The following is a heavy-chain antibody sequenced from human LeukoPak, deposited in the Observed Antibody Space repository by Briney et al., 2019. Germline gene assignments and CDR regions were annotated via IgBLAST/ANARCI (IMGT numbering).Heavy chain of an antibody. CDR3: ARILGVVYYDSSGYYSLGWFDP. CDR2: IYYSGST. Sequence: SETLSLTCTVSGGSISSSSYYWGWIRQPPGKGLEWIGSIYYSGSTYYNPSLKSRVTISVDTSKNQFSLKLSSVTAADTAVYYCARILGVVYYDSSGYYSLGWFDPWGQGTLVTVSS. V-gene: IGHV4-39*07. D-gene: IGHD3-22*01. J-gene: IGHJ5*02. CDR1: GGSISSSSYY.